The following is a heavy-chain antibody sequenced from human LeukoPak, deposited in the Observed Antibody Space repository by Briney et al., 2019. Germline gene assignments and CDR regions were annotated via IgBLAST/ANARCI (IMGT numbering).Heavy chain of an antibody. V-gene: IGHV3-74*01. Sequence: GGSLRLSCAASGFTFSGFWMHWVRQAPGKGQVWISRLHSDGSNTDYADSVKGRFTISRDNAKNTLYLQMNSLSAEDTAVYFCVRSVLSWGQGTRVTVSS. D-gene: IGHD4/OR15-4a*01. CDR3: VRSVLS. CDR2: LHSDGSNT. J-gene: IGHJ5*02. CDR1: GFTFSGFW.